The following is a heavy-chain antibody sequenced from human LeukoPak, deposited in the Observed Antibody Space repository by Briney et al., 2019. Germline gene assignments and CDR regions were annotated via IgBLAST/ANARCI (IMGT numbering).Heavy chain of an antibody. CDR1: GYTFTSYY. D-gene: IGHD3-10*01. CDR2: INPSGGST. CDR3: TKASLAFGTKYFDP. V-gene: IGHV1-46*01. Sequence: ASVKVSCKASGYTFTSYYMHWVRQAPGQGLEWMGIINPSGGSTSYAQKFQGRVTMTRVTSITTAYMELRSLRSDDTAVYYCTKASLAFGTKYFDPWGQGTLVTVSS. J-gene: IGHJ5*02.